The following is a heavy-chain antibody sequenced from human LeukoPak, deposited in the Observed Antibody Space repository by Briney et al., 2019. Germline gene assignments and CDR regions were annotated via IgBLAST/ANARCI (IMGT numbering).Heavy chain of an antibody. Sequence: PGGSLRLSCAASGFTFSGYSMNWVRQAPGKGLEWVSSISTTSAYIYYADSVKGRLTTSRDNAKSSLYLEMNSLRAEDTAVYYXXRDGAAAAGRYFDYWGQGPLVTVSS. CDR3: XRDGAAAAGRYFDY. CDR2: ISTTSAYI. V-gene: IGHV3-21*01. J-gene: IGHJ4*02. D-gene: IGHD6-13*01. CDR1: GFTFSGYS.